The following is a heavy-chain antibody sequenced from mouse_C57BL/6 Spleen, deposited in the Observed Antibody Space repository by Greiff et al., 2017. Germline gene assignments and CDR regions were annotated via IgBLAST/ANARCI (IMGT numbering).Heavy chain of an antibody. D-gene: IGHD4-1*01. V-gene: IGHV3-6*01. J-gene: IGHJ1*03. CDR2: ISYDGSN. Sequence: EVQLQESGPGLVKPSQSLSLTCSVTGYSITSGYYWNWIRQFPGNKLEWMGYISYDGSNNYNPSLTNRISITRDTSKNQFFLKLNSVTTEDTATYYCARGELDWYFDVWGTGTTVTVSS. CDR1: GYSITSGYY. CDR3: ARGELDWYFDV.